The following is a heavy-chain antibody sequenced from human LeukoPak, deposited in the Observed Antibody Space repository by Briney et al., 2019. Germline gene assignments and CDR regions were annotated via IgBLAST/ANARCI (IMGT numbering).Heavy chain of an antibody. CDR1: GGTFSSYT. Sequence: GASVKVSCKASGGTFSSYTISWVRQAPGQGLEWMGRIIPIFGTANYAQKFQDRVTITADESTSTAYMELSSLRSEGTAVYYCARDLYHDYGGNSGNYWGQGTLVTVSS. J-gene: IGHJ4*02. CDR2: IIPIFGTA. CDR3: ARDLYHDYGGNSGNY. D-gene: IGHD4-23*01. V-gene: IGHV1-69*13.